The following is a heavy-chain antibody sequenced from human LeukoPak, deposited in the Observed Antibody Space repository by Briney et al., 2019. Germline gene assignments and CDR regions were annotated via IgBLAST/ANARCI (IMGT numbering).Heavy chain of an antibody. V-gene: IGHV5-10-1*01. CDR1: GYSFTSYW. CDR2: IEPSDSYN. Sequence: TRGEPLKISCKGSGYSFTSYWISGVRQMPGKGLEWRGRIEPSDSYNNYSPSFQGHVTISADKSISTAYLQWSSLKASDTAMYYCAVPNDYYYYGMDVWGQGNTVTVSS. J-gene: IGHJ6*02. CDR3: AVPNDYYYYGMDV. D-gene: IGHD2-2*01.